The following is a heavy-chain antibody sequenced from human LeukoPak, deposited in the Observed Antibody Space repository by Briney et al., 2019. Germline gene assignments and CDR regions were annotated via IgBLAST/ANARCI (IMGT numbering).Heavy chain of an antibody. V-gene: IGHV4-59*01. CDR2: IYYSGST. D-gene: IGHD6-13*01. CDR3: AREGSSRWHWFDA. CDR1: GGSISSYY. Sequence: PSETLSLTCTVSGGSISSYYWSWIPQPPAKGLEWVGNIYYSGSTNYNPSLKSRVTISVDTSKNQFSLKLSSVTAADTAVYYCAREGSSRWHWFDAGGERSLVSVSS. J-gene: IGHJ5*02.